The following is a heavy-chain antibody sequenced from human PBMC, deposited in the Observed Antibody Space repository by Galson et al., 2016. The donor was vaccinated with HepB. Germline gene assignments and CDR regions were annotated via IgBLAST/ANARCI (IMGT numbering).Heavy chain of an antibody. D-gene: IGHD5-12*01. Sequence: LRLSCAASGFTFSTYAMSWVRQAPGKGLEWVSSSTGGGGSTSYADSVKGRFTISSDNSKNTLYLQMNSLRVEDTAVYYCTKGRGAGYNGKEWNFEYWGQGILVTVSS. V-gene: IGHV3-23*01. CDR2: STGGGGST. CDR1: GFTFSTYA. J-gene: IGHJ4*02. CDR3: TKGRGAGYNGKEWNFEY.